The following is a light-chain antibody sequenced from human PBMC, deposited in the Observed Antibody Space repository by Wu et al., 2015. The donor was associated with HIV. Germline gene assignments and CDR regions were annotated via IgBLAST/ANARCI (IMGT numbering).Light chain of an antibody. V-gene: IGKV3D-20*02. CDR3: QHRSNWPT. Sequence: EIVLTQSPGTLYLSPGERATLSCRASQSVSSDYLAWYQQKPGQAPRLLMYGASDRATGIPDRFSGSGSGTDFTLTISSLEPEDFAVYYCQHRSNWPTFGQGTKVEIQ. J-gene: IGKJ1*01. CDR1: QSVSSDY. CDR2: GAS.